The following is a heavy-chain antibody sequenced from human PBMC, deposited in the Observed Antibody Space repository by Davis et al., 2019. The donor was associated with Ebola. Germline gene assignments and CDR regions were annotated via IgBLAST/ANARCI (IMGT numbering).Heavy chain of an antibody. CDR2: INNRARNNGRT. CDR3: ARGGIGAWLTCLDY. V-gene: IGHV4-34*01. Sequence: MPSETLSLTCAVYGGSFRGYLWSWIRQTPGKGLEWIGEINNRARNNGRTNYNPSLKSRVTISVDTSKNQFSLKLSSVTAADTAVYYCARGGIGAWLTCLDYWGQGTLVTVSS. J-gene: IGHJ4*02. D-gene: IGHD3-22*01. CDR1: GGSFRGYL.